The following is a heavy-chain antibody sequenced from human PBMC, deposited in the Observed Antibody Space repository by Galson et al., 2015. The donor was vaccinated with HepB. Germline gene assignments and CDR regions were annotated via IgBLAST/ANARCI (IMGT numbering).Heavy chain of an antibody. D-gene: IGHD4-17*01. CDR3: ARVGTTVTTGFDY. V-gene: IGHV1-2*02. J-gene: IGHJ4*02. CDR1: GYTFTGYY. CDR2: INPNSGGT. Sequence: SVKVSCKASGYTFTGYYMHWVRQAPGQGLEWMGWINPNSGGTNYAQKFQGRVTMTRDTSISTAYMELSRLRSDDTAVYYCARVGTTVTTGFDYWGQGTLVTVSS.